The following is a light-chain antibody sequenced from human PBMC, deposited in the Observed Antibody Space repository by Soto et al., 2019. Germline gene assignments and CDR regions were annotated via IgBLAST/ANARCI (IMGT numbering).Light chain of an antibody. V-gene: IGKV1-39*01. CDR3: QQTYNPPPT. Sequence: DIQMTQSPSSLSAAAGDRVTSTCRASQSINNYLNWYQHRHGEAPKLLIFGASSLQRGVPSRFSGSGSGTEFTLTISSLQREDFATYYCQQTYNPPPTFGPGTKVDIK. CDR1: QSINNY. J-gene: IGKJ1*01. CDR2: GAS.